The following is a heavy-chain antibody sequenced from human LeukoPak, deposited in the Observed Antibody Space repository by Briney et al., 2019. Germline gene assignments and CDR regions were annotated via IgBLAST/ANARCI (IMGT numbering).Heavy chain of an antibody. J-gene: IGHJ4*02. CDR2: INHSGST. CDR1: GGSISSYY. V-gene: IGHV4-34*09. CDR3: AREYYYDSSGYLIDY. Sequence: SETLSLTCTVSGGSISSYYWSWIRQPAGKGLEWIGEINHSGSTNYNPSLKSRVTISVDTSKNQFSLKLSSVTAADTAVYYCAREYYYDSSGYLIDYWGQGTLVTVSS. D-gene: IGHD3-22*01.